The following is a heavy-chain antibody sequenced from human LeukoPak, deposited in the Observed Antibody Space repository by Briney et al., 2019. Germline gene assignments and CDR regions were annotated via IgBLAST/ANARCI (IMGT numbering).Heavy chain of an antibody. D-gene: IGHD3-10*01. V-gene: IGHV4-59*01. Sequence: PSETLSLTCTVSGGSISSYYWSWIRQPPGKGLEWIGYIYYSGSTNYNPSLKSRVTISVDTSKNQFSLKLSSVTAADTAVYYCARQVWGFGDPTPYYYYYYMDVWGKGTTVTISS. CDR2: IYYSGST. J-gene: IGHJ6*03. CDR3: ARQVWGFGDPTPYYYYYYMDV. CDR1: GGSISSYY.